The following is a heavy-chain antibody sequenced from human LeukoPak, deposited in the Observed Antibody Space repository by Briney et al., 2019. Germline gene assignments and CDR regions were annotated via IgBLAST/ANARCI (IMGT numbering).Heavy chain of an antibody. Sequence: GASLRLSCAASGFTFREYGMSWIRQAPGKGLEWVSGINGGGDDTYYIDSVKGRFTISTDNSKNMLYLEMNSLRAEDTAVYYCAKKVTSTGTGFDPWGQGTLVTVSS. D-gene: IGHD3-9*01. CDR3: AKKVTSTGTGFDP. J-gene: IGHJ5*02. CDR2: INGGGDDT. V-gene: IGHV3-23*01. CDR1: GFTFREYG.